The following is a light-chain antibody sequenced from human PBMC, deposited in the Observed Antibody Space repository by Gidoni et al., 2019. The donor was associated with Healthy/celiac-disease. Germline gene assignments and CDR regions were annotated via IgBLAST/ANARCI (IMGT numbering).Light chain of an antibody. V-gene: IGKV1-5*03. CDR1: QSISSW. Sequence: LQMTQSPSTLSASVGDRVTITCRASQSISSWLAWYPQKPGKATKLLIYKASSLESGVPSRFSGSGSGTEFTLTISSLQPDDFATYYCQQYNSYSGTFGQGTKVEIK. CDR2: KAS. J-gene: IGKJ1*01. CDR3: QQYNSYSGT.